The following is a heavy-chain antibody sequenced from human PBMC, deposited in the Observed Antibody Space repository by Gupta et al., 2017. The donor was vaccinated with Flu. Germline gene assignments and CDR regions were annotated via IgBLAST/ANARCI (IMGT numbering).Heavy chain of an antibody. Sequence: QVQLQQWGAGLLKPSETLSLTCGVSGGFFSTYYWSWVRQSPGKGLEWIGEMNDDGTSNYNPSLKSRVNISIDASKRQFSLNLMSVSAADSAVYYCARLRGGYWYFDVWGRGTLVTVAS. J-gene: IGHJ2*01. V-gene: IGHV4-34*02. D-gene: IGHD3-16*01. CDR1: GGFFSTYY. CDR2: MNDDGTS. CDR3: ARLRGGYWYFDV.